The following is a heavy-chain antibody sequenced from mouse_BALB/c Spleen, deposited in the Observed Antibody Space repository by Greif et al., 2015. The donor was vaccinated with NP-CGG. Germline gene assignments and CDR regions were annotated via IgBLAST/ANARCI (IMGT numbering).Heavy chain of an antibody. Sequence: EVKLVESGGGLVKPGGSLKLSCAASGFAFSSYNMSWVRQTPEKRLEWAAYISRGGGSTYYPDTVKGRFTISRDNAKNTLYLQMSSLKSEDTAMYYCASPIYYYGSSSYFDVWGAGTTVTVSS. CDR3: ASPIYYYGSSSYFDV. CDR1: GFAFSSYN. CDR2: ISRGGGST. V-gene: IGHV5-12-1*01. D-gene: IGHD1-1*01. J-gene: IGHJ1*01.